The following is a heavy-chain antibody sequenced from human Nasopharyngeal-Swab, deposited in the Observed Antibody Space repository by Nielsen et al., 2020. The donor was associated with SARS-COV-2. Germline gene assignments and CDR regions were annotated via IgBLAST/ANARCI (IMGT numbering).Heavy chain of an antibody. CDR2: IFSNDEK. V-gene: IGHV2-26*01. J-gene: IGHJ5*02. CDR3: ARSIPAVGSWFDP. Sequence: GPTLVKPTETLTLTYTVSGFSLSNARMGVSWIRQPPGKALEWLAHIFSNDEKSYSTSLKSRLTMSKDTSKSQVVLTMTNMDPVDTATYYCARSIPAVGSWFDPWGQGTLVTVSS. CDR1: GFSLSNARMG. D-gene: IGHD1-26*01.